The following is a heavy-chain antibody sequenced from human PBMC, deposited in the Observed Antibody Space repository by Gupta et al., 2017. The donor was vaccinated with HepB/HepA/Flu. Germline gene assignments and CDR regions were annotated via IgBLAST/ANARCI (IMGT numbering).Heavy chain of an antibody. D-gene: IGHD2-2*01. V-gene: IGHV3-7*01. Sequence: IKQDGSEKYYVDSVKGRFTISRDNAKNSLYLQMNSLRAEDTAVYYCASDRDTSCYSDWGQGTLVTVSS. CDR2: IKQDGSEK. J-gene: IGHJ4*02. CDR3: ASDRDTSCYSD.